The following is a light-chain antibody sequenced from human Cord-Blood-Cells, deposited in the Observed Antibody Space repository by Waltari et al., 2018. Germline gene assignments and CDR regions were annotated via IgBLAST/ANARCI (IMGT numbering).Light chain of an antibody. CDR3: CSYAGSRV. CDR1: SSAVGGYNL. J-gene: IGLJ3*02. Sequence: QSALTPPASVSGSPGQSNTIFSAGTSSAVGGYNLVSWYQQHPGKAAKLIIYEGRKRPSGVSNRFSGSKSGNTATLTITGLQAEDEADYYCCSYAGSRVFGGGTKLTVL. CDR2: EGR. V-gene: IGLV2-23*01.